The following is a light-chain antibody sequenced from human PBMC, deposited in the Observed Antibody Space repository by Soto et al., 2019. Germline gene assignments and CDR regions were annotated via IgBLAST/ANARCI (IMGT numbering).Light chain of an antibody. V-gene: IGKV3-15*01. CDR1: QSVSDN. J-gene: IGKJ1*01. Sequence: EIVMTQSPATLSVSPGERATLSCRASQSVSDNLAWYQQKPGQAPRLLIYGASARATGIPARFSGSGSWAENTRTITTLPTEEFAVEDCEQYNNWPRAFGQGAKVLIE. CDR3: EQYNNWPRA. CDR2: GAS.